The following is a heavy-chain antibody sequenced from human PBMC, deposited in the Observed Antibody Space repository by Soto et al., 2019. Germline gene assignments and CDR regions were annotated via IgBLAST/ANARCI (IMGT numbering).Heavy chain of an antibody. CDR3: AAAGHYYYGMDV. J-gene: IGHJ6*02. CDR2: ISSSSSYI. CDR1: GFTFSSYS. V-gene: IGHV3-21*01. D-gene: IGHD6-13*01. Sequence: GGSLRLSCAASGFTFSSYSMNWVRQAPGKGLEWVSSISSSSSYIYYADSVKGRFTISRDNAKNSLYLQMNSLRAEDTAVYYCAAAGHYYYGMDVWGQGTTVTVSS.